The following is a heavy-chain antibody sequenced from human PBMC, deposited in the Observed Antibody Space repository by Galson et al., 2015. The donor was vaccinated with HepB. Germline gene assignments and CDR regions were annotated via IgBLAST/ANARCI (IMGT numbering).Heavy chain of an antibody. CDR2: ISYDGSNK. CDR3: ARDLLGDGYNDLYYFDY. CDR1: GFTFSSYA. Sequence: SLRLSCAASGFTFSSYAMHWVRQAPGKGLEWVAVISYDGSNKYYADSVKGRFTISRDNSKNTLYLQMNSLRAEDTAVYYCARDLLGDGYNDLYYFDYWGQGTLVTVSS. J-gene: IGHJ4*02. D-gene: IGHD5-24*01. V-gene: IGHV3-30*04.